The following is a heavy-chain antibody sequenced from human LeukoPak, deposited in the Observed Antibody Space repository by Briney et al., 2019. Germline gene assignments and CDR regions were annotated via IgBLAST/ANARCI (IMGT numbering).Heavy chain of an antibody. CDR1: GGSISSYY. D-gene: IGHD2-21*02. V-gene: IGHV4-4*07. CDR2: IYTSGST. J-gene: IGHJ5*02. Sequence: SETLSLTCTVSGGSISSYYWSWIRQPAGKGLEWIGRIYTSGSTNYNPSLKSRVTISVDTSKNQFSLKLSSVTAADTAVYYCARGVYCGGDCYPAGTNWFDPWGQGTLVTVSS. CDR3: ARGVYCGGDCYPAGTNWFDP.